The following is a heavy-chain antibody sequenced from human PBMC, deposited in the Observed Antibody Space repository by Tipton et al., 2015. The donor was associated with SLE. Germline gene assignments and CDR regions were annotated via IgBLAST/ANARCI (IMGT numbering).Heavy chain of an antibody. CDR2: IYYSGST. V-gene: IGHV4-39*07. J-gene: IGHJ2*01. Sequence: TLSLTCTVSGGSISSSNYYWGWIRQPPGKGLEWIGSIYYSGSTYYNPSLKSRVTISVDTSKNQFSLKLSSVTAADTAVYYCAEGGRGYFDLWGRGTLVTVSS. CDR1: GGSISSSNYY. D-gene: IGHD1-26*01. CDR3: AEGGRGYFDL.